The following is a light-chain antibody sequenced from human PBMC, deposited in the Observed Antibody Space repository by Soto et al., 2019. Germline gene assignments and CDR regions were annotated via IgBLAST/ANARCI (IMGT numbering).Light chain of an antibody. CDR2: ATS. J-gene: IGKJ5*01. CDR3: QLSDSSLT. Sequence: DIQMTQSPSSLSASLGDRVTITCRASQSISSFLNWYQQTPGKAPKLLIYATSSLQSGVPSRLSGSGSGTDFTLTISSLQPEDFATYYCQLSDSSLTFGQGTRLEIK. CDR1: QSISSF. V-gene: IGKV1-39*01.